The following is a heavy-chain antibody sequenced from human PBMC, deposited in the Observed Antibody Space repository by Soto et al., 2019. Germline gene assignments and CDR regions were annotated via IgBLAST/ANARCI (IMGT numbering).Heavy chain of an antibody. V-gene: IGHV3-30*18. Sequence: GGSLRLSCAASGFTFSSYGMHWVRQAPGKGLEWVAVISYDGSNKYYADSVKGRFTISRDNSKNTLYLQMNSLRAEDTAVYYCAKESGYSSGCDYWGQGTLVTVSS. CDR2: ISYDGSNK. J-gene: IGHJ4*02. D-gene: IGHD6-19*01. CDR3: AKESGYSSGCDY. CDR1: GFTFSSYG.